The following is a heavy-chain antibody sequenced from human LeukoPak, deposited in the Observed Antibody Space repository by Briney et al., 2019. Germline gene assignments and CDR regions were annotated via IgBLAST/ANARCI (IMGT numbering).Heavy chain of an antibody. Sequence: GASVKVSCKASGYTFTDYYMHWVRQAPGQGLEWMGWINLNSGGTNFAQRFQGRVTMTRDTSISTAYMDLSRLISDDTAVYYCARDAGYCTGGSCWYFDHWGQRTLVTVSS. CDR3: ARDAGYCTGGSCWYFDH. J-gene: IGHJ4*02. D-gene: IGHD2-15*01. V-gene: IGHV1-2*02. CDR1: GYTFTDYY. CDR2: INLNSGGT.